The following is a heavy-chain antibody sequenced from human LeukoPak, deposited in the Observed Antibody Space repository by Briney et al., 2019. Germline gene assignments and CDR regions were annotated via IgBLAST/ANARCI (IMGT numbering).Heavy chain of an antibody. CDR1: GFTFSSYA. Sequence: GGSLRLSCAASGFTFSSYAMHWVRQAPGKGLEWVAVISYDGSNKYYADSVKGRFTISRDNSKNTLYLQMNSLRAEDTAVYYCAKAPPYKKYFDYWGQGTLVTVSS. CDR2: ISYDGSNK. J-gene: IGHJ4*02. CDR3: AKAPPYKKYFDY. V-gene: IGHV3-30-3*01. D-gene: IGHD1-1*01.